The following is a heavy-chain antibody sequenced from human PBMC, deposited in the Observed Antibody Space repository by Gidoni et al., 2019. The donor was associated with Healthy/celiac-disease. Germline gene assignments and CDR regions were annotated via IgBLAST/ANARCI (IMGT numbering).Heavy chain of an antibody. CDR2: INHSGST. V-gene: IGHV4-34*01. CDR1: GGSFSGYY. CDR3: ARKVYAANLDY. D-gene: IGHD6-25*01. Sequence: QVQLQQWGAGLLKPSETLSPTCAVHGGSFSGYYWSWIRQPPGKGLEWIGEINHSGSTNYNPSLKSRVTISVDTSKNQFSLKLSSVTAADTAVYYCARKVYAANLDYWGQGTLVTVSS. J-gene: IGHJ4*02.